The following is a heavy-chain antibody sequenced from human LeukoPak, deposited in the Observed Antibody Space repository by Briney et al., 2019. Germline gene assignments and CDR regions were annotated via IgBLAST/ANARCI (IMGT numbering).Heavy chain of an antibody. Sequence: SQTLSLTCTVSGGSISSGGYYWSWIRQHPGKGLEWIGYIYYSGSTYYNPSLKSRVTISVDTSKNQFSLKLSSVTAADTAVYYCARGGGVWYDSSGYWFAYWGQGPLVTVSS. J-gene: IGHJ4*02. V-gene: IGHV4-31*03. CDR2: IYYSGST. CDR3: ARGGGVWYDSSGYWFAY. CDR1: GGSISSGGYY. D-gene: IGHD3-22*01.